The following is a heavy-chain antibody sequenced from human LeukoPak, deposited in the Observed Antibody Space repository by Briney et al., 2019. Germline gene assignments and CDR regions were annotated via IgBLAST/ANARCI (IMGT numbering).Heavy chain of an antibody. CDR3: AREVWGPEY. V-gene: IGHV3-74*01. D-gene: IGHD1-14*01. Sequence: GGSLRLSCAASGFTFTSYWIHWVRQVPGKGLEWVSRIDGDGSSRSYADSVQGRFTISRDNGKKTVFLQMNSLRAEDTAVYYCAREVWGPEYWGQGTLVTVSS. CDR1: GFTFTSYW. J-gene: IGHJ4*02. CDR2: IDGDGSSR.